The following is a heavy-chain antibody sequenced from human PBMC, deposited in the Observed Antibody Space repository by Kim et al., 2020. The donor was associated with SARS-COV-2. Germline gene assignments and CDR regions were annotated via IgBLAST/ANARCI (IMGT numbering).Heavy chain of an antibody. CDR1: GGSISSSSYY. CDR3: ARDLTYFGYYGSGATDY. CDR2: IYYSGGT. Sequence: SETLSLTCTVSGGSISSSSYYWGWIRQPPGKGLEWIGSIYYSGGTYYNPSLKSRVTISVDTSKNQFSLKLSSVTAADTAVYYCARDLTYFGYYGSGATDYWGQGTLVTVSS. D-gene: IGHD3-10*01. J-gene: IGHJ4*02. V-gene: IGHV4-39*07.